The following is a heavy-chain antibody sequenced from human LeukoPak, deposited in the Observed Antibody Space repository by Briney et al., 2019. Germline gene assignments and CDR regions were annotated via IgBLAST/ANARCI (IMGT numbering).Heavy chain of an antibody. CDR1: GFTVSTTL. J-gene: IGHJ3*02. D-gene: IGHD3-10*01. CDR3: AREPTWFGTQQGAFDI. V-gene: IGHV3-23*01. Sequence: GGSLRLSCTVSGFTVSTTLMDWVRQAPGKGLEWVSRITVSGGRTDYADSVKGRFTISRDNSKNTVYLQMNSLRAEDTAVYYCAREPTWFGTQQGAFDIWGQGTMVTVSS. CDR2: ITVSGGRT.